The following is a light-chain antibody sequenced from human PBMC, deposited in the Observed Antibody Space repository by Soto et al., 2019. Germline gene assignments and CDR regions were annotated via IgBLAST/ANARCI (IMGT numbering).Light chain of an antibody. J-gene: IGLJ2*01. CDR3: CSYAGTYTFVV. Sequence: QSALTQPRSVSGSPGQSVTISCTGTSSDVGGYNYVSWYQQNPGKAPKLMIYDVSKRPSGVPDRFSGSKSDNTASPTISGLQAEDEADYYCCSYAGTYTFVVFGGGTQLTVL. CDR1: SSDVGGYNY. CDR2: DVS. V-gene: IGLV2-11*01.